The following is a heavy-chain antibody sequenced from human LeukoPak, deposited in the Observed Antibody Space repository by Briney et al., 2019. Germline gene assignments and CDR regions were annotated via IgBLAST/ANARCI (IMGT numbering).Heavy chain of an antibody. V-gene: IGHV3-23*01. D-gene: IGHD6-19*01. J-gene: IGHJ4*01. CDR1: GFTFSNAA. Sequence: PGGSLRLSCAASGFTFSNAAMSWVPQAPGEGLGCGSTLSGSGITTYYADSVKGRFTISRDNSKNTLYLQMNSLRAEDTAVYYCAKGIYSSGWSYFDYWGHGTLVTVSS. CDR2: LSGSGITT. CDR3: AKGIYSSGWSYFDY.